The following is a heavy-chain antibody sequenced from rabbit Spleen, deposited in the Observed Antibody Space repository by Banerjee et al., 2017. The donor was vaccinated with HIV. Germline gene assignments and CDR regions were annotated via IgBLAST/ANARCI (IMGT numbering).Heavy chain of an antibody. CDR1: GIDLKTDA. CDR3: ARVWASSYDDMVKYFNI. Sequence: QSLEESGGRLVTPGTPLTLTCTVSGIDLKTDAMSWVRQAPGKGLEYIGVIGGIFNTYYTTWARGRFTISKASSTTVDLKFTSPTTEDTATYFCARVWASSYDDMVKYFNIWGQGTLVTVS. D-gene: IGHD2-1*01. J-gene: IGHJ4*02. V-gene: IGHV1S44*01. CDR2: IGGIFNT.